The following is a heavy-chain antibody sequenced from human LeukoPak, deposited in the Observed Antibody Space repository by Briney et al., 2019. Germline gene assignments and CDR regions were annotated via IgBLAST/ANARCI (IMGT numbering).Heavy chain of an antibody. CDR3: ARVVWGGDFHYSLDV. CDR1: GGSIRSGTDY. Sequence: PSETLSLTCTVSGGSIRSGTDYWSWIRQPAGKGLEWIGRIYMSGSTDYNPSFKSRVTMSVDTSRNQVSLKLRSVTAADTAVYYCARVVWGGDFHYSLDVWGKGTTVIVSS. CDR2: IYMSGST. V-gene: IGHV4-61*02. D-gene: IGHD7-27*01. J-gene: IGHJ6*03.